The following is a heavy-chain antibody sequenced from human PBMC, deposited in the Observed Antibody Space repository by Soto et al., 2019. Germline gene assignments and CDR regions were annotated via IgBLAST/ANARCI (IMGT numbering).Heavy chain of an antibody. CDR1: GFTFKNYA. CDR3: AKDGDFGEDGPAEYFEH. V-gene: IGHV3-23*01. D-gene: IGHD4-17*01. CDR2: TTGSGANK. Sequence: EVNLLESGGGVVQPGESLRISCVGSGFTFKNYAMTWVRQAPGKGLEWVSGTTGSGANKHYADSVRGRFTISRDNSKKPLYLEMKSLRVEDTAVYYCAKDGDFGEDGPAEYFEHWGQGTVVTVSS. J-gene: IGHJ1*01.